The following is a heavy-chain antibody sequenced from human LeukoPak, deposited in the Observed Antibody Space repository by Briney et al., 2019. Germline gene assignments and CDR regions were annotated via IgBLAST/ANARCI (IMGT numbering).Heavy chain of an antibody. CDR1: GFTFSSYG. J-gene: IGHJ6*02. CDR2: ISYDGSNK. D-gene: IGHD1-1*01. Sequence: PGGSLRLSCAASGFTFSSYGMHWVRQAPGKGLEWVAVISYDGSNKYYADSVKGRFTISRDNSKNTLYLQMNSLRAEDTAVYYCAKDQVRILYYYYGMDVWAKGPRSPSP. V-gene: IGHV3-30*18. CDR3: AKDQVRILYYYYGMDV.